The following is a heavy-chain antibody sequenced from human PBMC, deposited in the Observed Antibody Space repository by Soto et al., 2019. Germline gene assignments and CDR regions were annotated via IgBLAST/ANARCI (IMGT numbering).Heavy chain of an antibody. Sequence: GGALRLSCAASGFTFSTYAMTWVRQAPGKGLEWVSALSGNSGTTYSADSVKGRFTISRDNSRNTLYLQMSSLRAEDTALYYCAKGSKFTIFSPNDYWGQGTLVTVSS. J-gene: IGHJ4*02. V-gene: IGHV3-23*01. CDR3: AKGSKFTIFSPNDY. D-gene: IGHD3-3*01. CDR2: LSGNSGTT. CDR1: GFTFSTYA.